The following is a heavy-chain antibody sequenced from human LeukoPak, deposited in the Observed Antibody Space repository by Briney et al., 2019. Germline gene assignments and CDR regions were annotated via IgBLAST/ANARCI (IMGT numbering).Heavy chain of an antibody. CDR2: ISFGSSTI. CDR1: GFTFSTYS. V-gene: IGHV3-48*04. Sequence: GGSLRLSCAASGFTFSTYSVNWVRQAPGKGLEWVSYISFGSSTIYYADSVKGRFTISRDDAQNSLHLQMNSLRADDTAVYYCARVSRASGYYYVEFWGQGTLVTVSS. J-gene: IGHJ4*02. D-gene: IGHD3-3*01. CDR3: ARVSRASGYYYVEF.